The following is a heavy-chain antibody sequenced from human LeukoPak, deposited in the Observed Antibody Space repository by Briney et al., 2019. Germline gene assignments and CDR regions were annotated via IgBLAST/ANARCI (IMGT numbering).Heavy chain of an antibody. Sequence: PGGSLRLSCAASGFTFSSYSMNWVRQAPGKGLEWVSGISGSGGSTYYADSVKGRFTISRDNSTNTLYLQMSSLRAEDTAVYYCAKDRSWAATTTRLYSFDYWGQGTLVTVSS. V-gene: IGHV3-23*01. CDR1: GFTFSSYS. J-gene: IGHJ4*02. CDR2: ISGSGGST. CDR3: AKDRSWAATTTRLYSFDY. D-gene: IGHD1-26*01.